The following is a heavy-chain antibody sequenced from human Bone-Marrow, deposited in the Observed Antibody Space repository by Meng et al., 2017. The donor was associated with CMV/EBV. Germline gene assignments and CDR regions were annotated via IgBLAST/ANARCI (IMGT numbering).Heavy chain of an antibody. CDR3: ARDKNYDFWSGYSNWFDP. CDR1: GGTFSSYT. V-gene: IGHV1-69*04. CDR2: IIPILGIA. Sequence: SVKVSCKASGGTFSSYTISWVRQAPGQGLEWMGRIIPILGIANYAQKFQGRVTMTRDTSTSTVYMELSSLRSEDTAVYYCARDKNYDFWSGYSNWFDPWGQGTLVTVSS. D-gene: IGHD3-3*01. J-gene: IGHJ5*02.